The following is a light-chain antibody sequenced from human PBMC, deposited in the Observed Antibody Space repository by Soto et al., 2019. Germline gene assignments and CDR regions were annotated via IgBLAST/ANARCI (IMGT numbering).Light chain of an antibody. CDR2: GAS. J-gene: IGKJ1*01. CDR3: QQYNNWPRT. CDR1: QSISRN. V-gene: IGKV3-15*01. Sequence: EILMTQSPPTLSVSPGERATLSCRASQSISRNLAWFQQKPGQAPTLLIFGASTRDAGIPARFSGSGSGTEFTLTISRLQSEDFAVYYCQQYNNWPRTFGQGTKVDIK.